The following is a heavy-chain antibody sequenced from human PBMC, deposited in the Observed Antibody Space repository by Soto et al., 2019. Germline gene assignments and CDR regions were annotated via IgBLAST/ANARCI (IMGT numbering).Heavy chain of an antibody. Sequence: SETLSLTCTVSDGSISSYYWGWIRQPPGKGLEWIVYIFYTGSTIYNPSLKSRVTISVDTSKNQFSPNLCSVTAADTAVYYCARHSPIGNNWNYFDYWGQGTLVTFSS. CDR2: IFYTGST. CDR1: DGSISSYY. J-gene: IGHJ4*02. D-gene: IGHD1-1*01. CDR3: ARHSPIGNNWNYFDY. V-gene: IGHV4-59*08.